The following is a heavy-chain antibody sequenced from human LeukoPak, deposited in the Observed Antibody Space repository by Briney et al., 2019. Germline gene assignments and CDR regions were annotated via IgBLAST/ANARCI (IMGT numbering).Heavy chain of an antibody. V-gene: IGHV3-23*01. CDR1: GFTFSSYA. CDR2: ISGSGGST. CDR3: AKGYDSSGYYLIDY. Sequence: PGGSLRLSCAASGFTFSSYAMSWVRQAPGKGLEWVSAISGSGGSTYYADSVKGRFTISRDNSKNTLYLQMNSPTAEDTAVYYCAKGYDSSGYYLIDYWGQGTLVTVSS. D-gene: IGHD3-22*01. J-gene: IGHJ4*02.